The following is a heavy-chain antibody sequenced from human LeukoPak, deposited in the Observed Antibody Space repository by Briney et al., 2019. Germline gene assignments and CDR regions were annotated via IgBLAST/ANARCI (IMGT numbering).Heavy chain of an antibody. CDR3: AKDLTGNYRAYFDY. Sequence: PGGSLRLSCAASGFTFSTYDMHWVRQTPGKGLEWVAVISSDGSIIYYADSVRGRFTVSRDNSKNTLYLQTNSLTAEDTAVYYCAKDLTGNYRAYFDYWGQGTLVTVSS. V-gene: IGHV3-30*18. CDR1: GFTFSTYD. D-gene: IGHD1-7*01. J-gene: IGHJ4*02. CDR2: ISSDGSII.